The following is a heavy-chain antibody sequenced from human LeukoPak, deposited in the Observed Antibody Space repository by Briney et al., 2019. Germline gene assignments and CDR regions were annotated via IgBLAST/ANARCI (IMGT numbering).Heavy chain of an antibody. D-gene: IGHD2-2*01. CDR3: ARDSGVPAAMRYYYGMDV. Sequence: GGSLRLSRAASGFTFSDYYMSWIRQAPGKGLEWVSYISSSSSYTNYADSVKGRFTISRDNAKNSLYLQMNSLRAEDTAVYYCARDSGVPAAMRYYYGMDVWVKGTTVTVSS. J-gene: IGHJ6*04. V-gene: IGHV3-11*06. CDR2: ISSSSSYT. CDR1: GFTFSDYY.